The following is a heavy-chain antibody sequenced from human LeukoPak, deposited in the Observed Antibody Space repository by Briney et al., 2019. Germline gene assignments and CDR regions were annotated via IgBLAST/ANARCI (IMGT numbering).Heavy chain of an antibody. CDR2: INPSGGST. J-gene: IGHJ5*02. CDR1: GYTFTSYY. Sequence: GASVKVSCKASGYTFTSYYMHWVRQAPGQGLEWMGIINPSGGSTSYAQKFQGSVTMTRDTSTSTVYMELSSLRSEDTAVYYCARDAQIFMTTVTGSNWFDPWGQGTLVAVSS. D-gene: IGHD4-17*01. CDR3: ARDAQIFMTTVTGSNWFDP. V-gene: IGHV1-46*01.